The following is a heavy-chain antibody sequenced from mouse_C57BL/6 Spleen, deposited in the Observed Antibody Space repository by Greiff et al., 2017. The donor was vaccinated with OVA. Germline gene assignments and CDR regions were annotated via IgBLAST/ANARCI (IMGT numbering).Heavy chain of an antibody. Sequence: QVQLKQPGAELVKPGASVKVSCKASGYTFTSYWMHWVKQRPGQGLEWIGRIHPSDSDTNYNQKFKGKATLTVDKSSSTAYMQLSSLTSEDSAVYYCAIWDGYYVPSYWGQGTSVTVSS. CDR1: GYTFTSYW. CDR3: AIWDGYYVPSY. CDR2: IHPSDSDT. V-gene: IGHV1-74*01. D-gene: IGHD2-3*01. J-gene: IGHJ4*01.